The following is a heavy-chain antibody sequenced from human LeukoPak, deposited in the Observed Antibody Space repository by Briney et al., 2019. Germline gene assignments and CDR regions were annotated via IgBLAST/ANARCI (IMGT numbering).Heavy chain of an antibody. V-gene: IGHV4-34*01. Sequence: SETLSLTCAVYGGSFSGYYWSWIRQPPGKGLEWIGEINHSGSTNYNPSLKSRVTISVDTPKNQFSLKLSSVTAADTAVYYCARGRITIFGVVIGLGYWGQGTLVTVSS. CDR3: ARGRITIFGVVIGLGY. CDR2: INHSGST. D-gene: IGHD3-3*01. J-gene: IGHJ4*02. CDR1: GGSFSGYY.